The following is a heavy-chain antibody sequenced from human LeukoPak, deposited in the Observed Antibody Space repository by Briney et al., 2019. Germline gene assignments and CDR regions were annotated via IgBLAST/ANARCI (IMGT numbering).Heavy chain of an antibody. D-gene: IGHD5-24*01. V-gene: IGHV3-23*01. CDR3: AKSGYNRFDY. J-gene: IGHJ4*02. CDR1: GFTFSSSA. Sequence: GGSLRLSCAASGFTFSSSAMSWVRQAPGKGLEWVSSISGSGSGGSTYYADSVKGRFTISRDNSKNTLYLQMNSLRAEDTAVYYCAKSGYNRFDYWGQGTLVTASS. CDR2: ISGSGSGGST.